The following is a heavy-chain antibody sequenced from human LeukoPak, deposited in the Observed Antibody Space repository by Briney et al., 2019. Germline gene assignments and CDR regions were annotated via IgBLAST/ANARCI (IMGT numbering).Heavy chain of an antibody. CDR2: MNPNRGNT. CDR3: AREGSDY. V-gene: IGHV1-8*03. CDR1: GYTFTSYD. J-gene: IGHJ4*02. Sequence: GASVTVSCKASGYTFTSYDINWVRQATGQGLEWMGYMNPNRGNTGYAQKFQGRVTITTNTSTSTAYMELSNLRSDDTAVYYCAREGSDYWGQGTLVTVS.